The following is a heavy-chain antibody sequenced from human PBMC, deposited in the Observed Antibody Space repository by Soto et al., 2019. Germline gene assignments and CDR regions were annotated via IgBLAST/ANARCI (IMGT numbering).Heavy chain of an antibody. CDR2: INHSGST. CDR1: GGSFSGYY. V-gene: IGHV4-34*01. Sequence: SETLSLTCAVYGGSFSGYYWSWIRQPPGKGLEWIGEINHSGSTNYNPSLKSRVTISVDTSKKQFSLKLSSVTAADTALFYCARALGPVVPAAYYFDYWGQGTLVTVSS. CDR3: ARALGPVVPAAYYFDY. D-gene: IGHD2-2*01. J-gene: IGHJ4*02.